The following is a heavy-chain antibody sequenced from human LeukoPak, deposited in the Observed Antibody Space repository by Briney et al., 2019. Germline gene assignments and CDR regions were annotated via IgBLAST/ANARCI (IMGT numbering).Heavy chain of an antibody. V-gene: IGHV3-23*01. CDR1: GFTFSSYA. J-gene: IGHJ4*02. Sequence: GGSLRLSCAASGFTFSSYAMSWVRQAPGKGLEWVSAISGSGGSTYYADSVKGRFTISRDNSKNTLYLQMNSLRAEDTAVYYCAKDLEGDSSGYSLPNYFDYWGQGTLVTVSS. D-gene: IGHD3-22*01. CDR3: AKDLEGDSSGYSLPNYFDY. CDR2: ISGSGGST.